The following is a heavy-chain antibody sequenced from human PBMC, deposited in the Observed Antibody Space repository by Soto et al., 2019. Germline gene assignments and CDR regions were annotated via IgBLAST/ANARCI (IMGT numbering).Heavy chain of an antibody. Sequence: PGESLKISCKGSGYSFTSYWIGWVRQMPGKGLEWMGIIYPGDSDTRYSPSFQGQVTISADKSISTAYLQWSSLEASDTAMYYCARGIGYCTNGVCYTRGRNWFDPWGQGTLVTVSS. J-gene: IGHJ5*02. CDR3: ARGIGYCTNGVCYTRGRNWFDP. D-gene: IGHD2-8*01. CDR1: GYSFTSYW. CDR2: IYPGDSDT. V-gene: IGHV5-51*01.